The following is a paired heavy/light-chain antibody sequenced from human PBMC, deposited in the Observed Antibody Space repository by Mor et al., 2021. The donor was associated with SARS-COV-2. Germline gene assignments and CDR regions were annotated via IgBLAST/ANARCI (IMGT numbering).Heavy chain of an antibody. Sequence: QVQLQESGPGLVKPSETLSLTCTVSGGSMSSDYWNWIRQPPGKGLEWIGYIYSRASTNENPSLGSRITMSLDPSKNQFSLKLRSVTAADTAIYYCARSEGWRSRRFDLWGRGTLVTVSS. J-gene: IGHJ2*01. CDR2: IYSRAST. CDR3: ARSEGWRSRRFDL. V-gene: IGHV4-4*08. CDR1: GGSMSSDY.
Light chain of an antibody. CDR2: DVT. J-gene: IGLJ1*01. CDR1: NNDVGGYDF. Sequence: QSALTQPASVSGSPGQSITISCSGTNNDVGGYDFVSWYQQHPDKAPKLMVYDVTYRPSGVPDRFSGSKSGNTASLTISALQAEDEADYYCSSYTSGNTRYVFGTGTKVTVL. CDR3: SSYTSGNTRYV. V-gene: IGLV2-14*03.